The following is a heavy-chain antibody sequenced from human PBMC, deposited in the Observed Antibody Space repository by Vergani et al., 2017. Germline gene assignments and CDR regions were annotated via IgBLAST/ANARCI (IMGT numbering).Heavy chain of an antibody. J-gene: IGHJ6*03. D-gene: IGHD2-8*01. Sequence: QVQLVESGGGVVQPGRSLRLSCAASGFTFSSYAMHWVRQAPGKGLEWVAVISYDGSNKYYADSVKGRFTISRDKSKNTLYLQMNSLRAEDTAVYYCAKVMGTYGYYMDVGGKGTTVTVSS. CDR3: AKVMGTYGYYMDV. CDR2: ISYDGSNK. CDR1: GFTFSSYA. V-gene: IGHV3-30*07.